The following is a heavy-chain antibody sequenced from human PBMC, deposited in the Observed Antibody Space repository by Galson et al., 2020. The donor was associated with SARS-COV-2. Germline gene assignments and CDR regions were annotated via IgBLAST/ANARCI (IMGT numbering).Heavy chain of an antibody. D-gene: IGHD3-3*01. CDR2: INSDGSST. Sequence: GGSLRLSCAASGFTFSSYWMHWVRQAPGKGLVWVSRINSDGSSTSYADSVKGRFTISRDNAKNTLYLQMNSLRAEDTAVYYCARLFGVHYYYMDVWGKGTTVTVSS. CDR3: ARLFGVHYYYMDV. V-gene: IGHV3-74*01. J-gene: IGHJ6*03. CDR1: GFTFSSYW.